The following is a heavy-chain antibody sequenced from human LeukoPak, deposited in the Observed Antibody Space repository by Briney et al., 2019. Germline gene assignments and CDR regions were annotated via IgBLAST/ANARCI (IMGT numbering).Heavy chain of an antibody. Sequence: PSETLSLTCTASGGSISSYYWSWIRQPPGKGLEWVGYIYNSGSTNYNPSLKSRVTISVDTSKNQFSLKLSSVTAADTAVYYCARSLGLVVPAAQYYYYYGMDVWGQGTTVTVSS. CDR1: GGSISSYY. V-gene: IGHV4-59*01. CDR3: ARSLGLVVPAAQYYYYYGMDV. J-gene: IGHJ6*02. D-gene: IGHD2-2*01. CDR2: IYNSGST.